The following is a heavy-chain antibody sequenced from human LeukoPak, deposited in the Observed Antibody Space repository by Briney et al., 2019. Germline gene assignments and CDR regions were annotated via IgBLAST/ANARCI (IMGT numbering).Heavy chain of an antibody. CDR1: GGSISSYY. CDR2: IYYSGST. Sequence: SETLSLTCTVSGGSISSYYWSWIRQPPGKGLEWIGYIYYSGSTNYNPPLKSRVTISVDTSKNQFSLDLSSVTAADTAVYYCAIVYSGWETNWFDPWGQGTLVTVSS. CDR3: AIVYSGWETNWFDP. V-gene: IGHV4-59*01. J-gene: IGHJ5*02. D-gene: IGHD6-19*01.